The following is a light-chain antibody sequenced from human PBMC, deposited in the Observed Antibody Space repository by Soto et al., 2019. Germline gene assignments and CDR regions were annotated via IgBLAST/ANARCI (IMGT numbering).Light chain of an antibody. J-gene: IGKJ1*01. CDR3: MQALQTPWT. CDR1: QSLRHSNGFNY. CDR2: LGS. V-gene: IGKV2-28*01. Sequence: DIVMTQSPLSLTVTPGEPASISCRSSQSLRHSNGFNYLDWYLQKPGQSPQLLIYLGSNRASGVPDRFSGRGSGTDFTLRISRVEAEDVGIYYCMQALQTPWTFGQGTKVDIK.